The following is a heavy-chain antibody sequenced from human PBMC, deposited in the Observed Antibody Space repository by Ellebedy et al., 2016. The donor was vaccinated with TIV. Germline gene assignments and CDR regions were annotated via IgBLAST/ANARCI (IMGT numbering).Heavy chain of an antibody. Sequence: ASVKVSCKASGYTFTSYYMHWVRQAPGQGLEWMGIINPSAGTTSTAQKFQGRVYVTRDKSTSTVYMDLSGLRSEDTAVYYCAVRQGLGYYYYYMDVWGKGTTVTVSS. CDR2: INPSAGTT. CDR3: AVRQGLGYYYYYMDV. V-gene: IGHV1-46*01. CDR1: GYTFTSYY. J-gene: IGHJ6*03.